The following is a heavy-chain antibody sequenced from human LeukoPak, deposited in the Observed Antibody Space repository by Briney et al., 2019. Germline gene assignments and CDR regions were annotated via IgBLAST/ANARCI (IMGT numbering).Heavy chain of an antibody. CDR2: IYYSVST. Sequence: SETLSLTCTVSGGSISSYYWSWIRQPPGKGLEWIGYIYYSVSTNYNPSLKSRVTISVDTSKNQFSLKLSSVTAADTAVYYCARHGTDYYYGSTMNYYYMDVWGKGTTVTVSS. CDR3: ARHGTDYYYGSTMNYYYMDV. J-gene: IGHJ6*03. V-gene: IGHV4-59*08. D-gene: IGHD3-10*01. CDR1: GGSISSYY.